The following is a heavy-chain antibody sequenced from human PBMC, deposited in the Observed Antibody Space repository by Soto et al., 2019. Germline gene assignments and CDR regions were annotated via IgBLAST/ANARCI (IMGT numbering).Heavy chain of an antibody. D-gene: IGHD3-22*01. CDR2: IYYSGST. J-gene: IGHJ4*02. Sequence: SETLSLTCTVSGGSVSSGSYYWSWIRQPPGKGLEWIGYIYYSGSTNYNPSLKSRVTISVDTSKNQFSLKLSSVTAADTAVYYCAREGEGYYDSSGLAYWGQGTLVTVSS. CDR1: GGSVSSGSYY. CDR3: AREGEGYYDSSGLAY. V-gene: IGHV4-61*01.